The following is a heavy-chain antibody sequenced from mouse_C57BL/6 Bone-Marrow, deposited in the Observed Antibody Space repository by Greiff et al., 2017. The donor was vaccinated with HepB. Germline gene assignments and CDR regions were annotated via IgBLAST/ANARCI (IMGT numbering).Heavy chain of an antibody. J-gene: IGHJ4*01. Sequence: VHVKQSGTVLARPGASVKMSCKTSGYTFTSYWMHWVKQRPGQGLEWIGAIYPGNSDTSYNQKFKGKAKLTAVTSASTAYMELSSLTNEDSAVYDCTRDYDFPYAMDYWGQGTSVTVSS. V-gene: IGHV1-5*01. CDR3: TRDYDFPYAMDY. CDR1: GYTFTSYW. CDR2: IYPGNSDT. D-gene: IGHD2-4*01.